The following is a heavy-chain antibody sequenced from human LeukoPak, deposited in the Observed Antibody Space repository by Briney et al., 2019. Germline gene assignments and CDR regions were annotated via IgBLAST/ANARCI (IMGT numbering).Heavy chain of an antibody. Sequence: SETLSLTCTVSGGSISSYYWSWIRQPAGKGLEWIGRIYTSGSTNYNPSLKSRVTMSVDTSKNQFSLKLSSVTAADTAVYYCARDRTSGLRYFGFFDYWGQGTLVTVSS. CDR2: IYTSGST. D-gene: IGHD3-9*01. CDR1: GGSISSYY. V-gene: IGHV4-4*07. J-gene: IGHJ4*02. CDR3: ARDRTSGLRYFGFFDY.